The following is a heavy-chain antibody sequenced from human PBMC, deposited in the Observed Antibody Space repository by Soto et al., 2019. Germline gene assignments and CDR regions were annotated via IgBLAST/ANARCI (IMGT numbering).Heavy chain of an antibody. D-gene: IGHD1-26*01. J-gene: IGHJ4*02. CDR2: IFPNGRDK. CDR1: GFNFNTSF. V-gene: IGHV3-30*13. Sequence: QVQLVQSGGGVVQPGRSLRLSCAASGFNFNTSFMHWVRQAPGKGLEWVAMIFPNGRDKEYADSVKGRFTISRDNSHNRMYLQMDSLRPEYTAVYYWARDDEHGSNCDLAYCGQGAMVTVSS. CDR3: ARDDEHGSNCDLAY.